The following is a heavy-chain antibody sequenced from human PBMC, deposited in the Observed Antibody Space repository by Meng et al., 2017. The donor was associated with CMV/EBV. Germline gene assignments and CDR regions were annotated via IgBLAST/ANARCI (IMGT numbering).Heavy chain of an antibody. CDR1: GFTFSSYA. D-gene: IGHD1-26*01. CDR3: ARDQIQQWELLRYLDY. V-gene: IGHV3-30-3*01. CDR2: ISYDGSNK. Sequence: QVQLVESXXGVVQPGXSLRLSCXASGFTFSSYAMHWVRQAPGKGLEWVAVISYDGSNKYYADSVKGRFTISRDNSKNTLYLQMNSLRAEDTAVYYCARDQIQQWELLRYLDYWGQGTLVTVSS. J-gene: IGHJ4*02.